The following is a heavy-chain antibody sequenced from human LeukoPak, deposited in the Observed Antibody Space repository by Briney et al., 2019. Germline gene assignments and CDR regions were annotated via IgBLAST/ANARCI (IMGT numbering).Heavy chain of an antibody. CDR1: GFSFSNTW. CDR3: ATDRGWRTSGYYLYYFEY. Sequence: SGGSLRLSCAASGFSFSNTWMSWVRQAPGKGLEWVANIKQDGSEKYYVDSVKGRFTISRDNAKNSLYLQMSSLRAEDTAVYYCATDRGWRTSGYYLYYFEYWGQGTLVTFSS. J-gene: IGHJ4*02. CDR2: IKQDGSEK. D-gene: IGHD3-3*01. V-gene: IGHV3-7*01.